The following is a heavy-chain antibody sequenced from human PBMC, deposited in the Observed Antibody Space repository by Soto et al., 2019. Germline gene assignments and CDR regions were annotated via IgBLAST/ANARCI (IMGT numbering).Heavy chain of an antibody. CDR2: ISYDGSNK. V-gene: IGHV3-30-3*01. CDR1: GFTFSSYA. CDR3: STLDV. J-gene: IGHJ6*02. Sequence: QVQLVESGGGVVQPGRSLRLSCAASGFTFSSYAMHWVRQAPGKGLEWVAVISYDGSNKYYADSVKGRFTISRDNSKNTLYLQMNSLRADDTAVYCASTLDVWGQGTTVTVSS.